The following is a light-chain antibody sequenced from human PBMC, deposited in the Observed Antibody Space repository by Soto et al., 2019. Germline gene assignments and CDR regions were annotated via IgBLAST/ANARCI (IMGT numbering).Light chain of an antibody. Sequence: EIVMTQSPATLSVSPGERATLSCRASESVSSNLAWYQQKPGQAPRLLIYGASTRATGIPARISGSGSGTEFTITISSLPSEDFAVYYCPQYNKWLTFGQGTKVEVK. CDR3: PQYNKWLT. V-gene: IGKV3-15*01. CDR2: GAS. J-gene: IGKJ1*01. CDR1: ESVSSN.